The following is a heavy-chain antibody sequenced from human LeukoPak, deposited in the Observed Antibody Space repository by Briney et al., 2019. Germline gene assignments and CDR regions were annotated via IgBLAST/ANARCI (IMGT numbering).Heavy chain of an antibody. CDR1: GFTFSSYA. Sequence: PGGSLRLSCAASGFTFSSYAMSWVRQAPGKGLEWVSAISGSGGSTYYADSVKGRFTISRDNSKNTLYLQLNRLRAEDTAVYYCAKDYWGDYSNYGVFDYWGQGTLVTVSS. CDR2: ISGSGGST. D-gene: IGHD4-11*01. V-gene: IGHV3-23*01. CDR3: AKDYWGDYSNYGVFDY. J-gene: IGHJ4*02.